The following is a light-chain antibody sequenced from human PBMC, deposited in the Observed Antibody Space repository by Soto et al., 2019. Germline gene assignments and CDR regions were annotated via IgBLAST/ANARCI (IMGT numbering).Light chain of an antibody. CDR1: SSDVCGYNY. V-gene: IGLV2-11*01. CDR3: CACAGSYTFYL. Sequence: QSVLTQPRSVSGSPGRSVTITFTGTSSDVCGYNYVSWYQQHPGKDPKLMIYDVSKRPSGVPDRFSGSKSGNTASLTISGLQVEYGADYYCCACAGSYTFYLFAPGTKVTGL. J-gene: IGLJ1*01. CDR2: DVS.